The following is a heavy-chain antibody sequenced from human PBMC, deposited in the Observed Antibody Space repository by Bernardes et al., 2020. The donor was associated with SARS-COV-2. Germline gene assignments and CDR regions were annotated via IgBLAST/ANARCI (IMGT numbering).Heavy chain of an antibody. CDR2: INPNSGGT. CDR1: GYTFTGYY. CDR3: ARRRYGDFGVDV. J-gene: IGHJ6*02. D-gene: IGHD4-17*01. Sequence: ASVKVSCKASGYTFTGYYMHWVRQAPGQGLEWMGWINPNSGGTNYAQKFQGRVTMTRDTSISTAYMELSRLRSDDTAVYYCARRRYGDFGVDVWGQGTTVTVSS. V-gene: IGHV1-2*02.